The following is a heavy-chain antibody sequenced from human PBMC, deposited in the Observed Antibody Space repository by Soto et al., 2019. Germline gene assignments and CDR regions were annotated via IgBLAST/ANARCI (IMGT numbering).Heavy chain of an antibody. CDR3: ARDPATMFRGADSGYSYYGMDV. D-gene: IGHD3-10*01. Sequence: RASVKVSCKASGYTFTSYCISWVRQAPGQGLEWMGWISAYNGNTNYAPKLQGRVTMTTDTSTMTAYMELRSLRYDDTAVYYCARDPATMFRGADSGYSYYGMDVWGQGTSVTVSS. V-gene: IGHV1-18*01. CDR2: ISAYNGNT. CDR1: GYTFTSYC. J-gene: IGHJ6*02.